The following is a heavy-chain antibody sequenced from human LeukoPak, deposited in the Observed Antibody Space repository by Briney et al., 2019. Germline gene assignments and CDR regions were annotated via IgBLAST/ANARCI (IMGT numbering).Heavy chain of an antibody. J-gene: IGHJ4*02. CDR1: GGSISSDY. V-gene: IGHV4-4*09. CDR3: ARHENDFWSGYYY. CDR2: IYTSGGRT. D-gene: IGHD3-3*01. Sequence: SETLSLTCTVSGGSISSDYWSWIRQPPGKGLEWIGYIYTSGGRTNYNPSLKSRVTISVDTSKNQFSLKLNSVTAADTAVYYCARHENDFWSGYYYWGQGTLVTVSS.